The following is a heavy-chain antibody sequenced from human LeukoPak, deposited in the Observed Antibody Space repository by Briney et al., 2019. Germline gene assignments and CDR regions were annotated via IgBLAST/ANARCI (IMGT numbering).Heavy chain of an antibody. V-gene: IGHV4-59*01. D-gene: IGHD2-15*01. CDR1: GGSISSYY. Sequence: SETPSLTCTVSGGSISSYYCSWIRQPPGKRLEWIGYIHYSGSTNYNPSLKSRVTISVDTSKNQFSLKLKSVTAADTAVYYCATSDRYSHFDYWGQGTLVTVSS. CDR2: IHYSGST. J-gene: IGHJ4*02. CDR3: ATSDRYSHFDY.